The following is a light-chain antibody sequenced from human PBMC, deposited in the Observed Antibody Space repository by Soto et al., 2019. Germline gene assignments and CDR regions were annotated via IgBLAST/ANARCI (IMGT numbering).Light chain of an antibody. CDR2: SDN. CDR1: SSTVGSNT. J-gene: IGLJ2*01. V-gene: IGLV1-44*01. CDR3: AVWDDSLNGPV. Sequence: QSVVTQPASASGTPGQRVTISCSGGSSTVGSNTVNWYQQLPGMAPKLLIYSDNQRPSGVSDRFSGSKSGTSASLAISGLQSEDEADYYCAVWDDSLNGPVFGGGTKVTVL.